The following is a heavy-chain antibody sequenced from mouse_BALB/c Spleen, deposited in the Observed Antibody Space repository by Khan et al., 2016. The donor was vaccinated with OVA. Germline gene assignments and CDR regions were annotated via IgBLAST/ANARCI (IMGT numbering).Heavy chain of an antibody. Sequence: EVQLQESGPSLVKPSQTLSLTCSVTGDSITSGFWNWIRKFPGNKFEYLGYITYSGNTYYNPSLKSRISITRDTSKSQYYLQLNSVTTEDTATYYCARSYCCWAMDYWGQGTSVTVSS. V-gene: IGHV3-8*02. J-gene: IGHJ4*01. CDR2: ITYSGNT. CDR3: ARSYCCWAMDY. CDR1: GDSITSGF. D-gene: IGHD1-1*01.